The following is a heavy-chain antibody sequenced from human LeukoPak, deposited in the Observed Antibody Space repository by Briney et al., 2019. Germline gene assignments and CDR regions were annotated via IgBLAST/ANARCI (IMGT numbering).Heavy chain of an antibody. CDR3: ARVASARWGYYFDY. Sequence: SETLSLTCAVYGGSFSGYYWGWIRQPPGKGLEWIGSIYYSGSTYYNPSLKSRVTISVDTSKSQFSLKLSSVTAADTAVYYCARVASARWGYYFDYWGQGTLVTVSS. CDR2: IYYSGST. V-gene: IGHV4-34*01. D-gene: IGHD4-23*01. J-gene: IGHJ4*02. CDR1: GGSFSGYY.